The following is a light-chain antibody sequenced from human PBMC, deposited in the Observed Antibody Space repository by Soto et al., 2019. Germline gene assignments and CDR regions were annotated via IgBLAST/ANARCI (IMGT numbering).Light chain of an antibody. CDR3: LQYNDTWM. Sequence: DIQLTQSPSTLSASVGDRVTITFRASQSVSRWLAGYEQKPGKAPKLLIYKSSTLESGVPSRFSGSGSGTELTLAISSLQPDDSATYYCLQYNDTWMFRKGTKVEIK. J-gene: IGKJ1*01. CDR2: KSS. V-gene: IGKV1-5*03. CDR1: QSVSRW.